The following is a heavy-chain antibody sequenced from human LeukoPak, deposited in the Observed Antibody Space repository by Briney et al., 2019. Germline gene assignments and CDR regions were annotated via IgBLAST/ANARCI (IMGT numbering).Heavy chain of an antibody. V-gene: IGHV1-2*02. D-gene: IGHD5-12*01. CDR2: IDPYTGNT. J-gene: IGHJ1*01. CDR1: GYNFVGYY. CDR3: AREYSASEH. Sequence: ASVKVSCKASGYNFVGYYLHRVRQAPGQGLEWMAWIDPYTGNTHYAQKFQGRITVTRDTSLSTTYMELNWLTSDDTALYYCAREYSASEHWGQGTLVTVSS.